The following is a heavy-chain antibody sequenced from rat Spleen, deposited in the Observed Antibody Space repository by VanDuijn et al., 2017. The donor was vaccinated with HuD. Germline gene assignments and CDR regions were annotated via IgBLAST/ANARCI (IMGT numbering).Heavy chain of an antibody. J-gene: IGHJ2*01. D-gene: IGHD1-10*01. Sequence: EVQLVESDGGLVQPGRSLKLSCAASGFTFSDYYMAWVRQAPTKGLEWIASISTGGGNTYYRDSVKGRFTISRDNAKNTQYLQMDSLRSEDTATYYCARHYNNYFDYWGQGVMVTVSS. CDR3: ARHYNNYFDY. V-gene: IGHV5S13*01. CDR2: ISTGGGNT. CDR1: GFTFSDYY.